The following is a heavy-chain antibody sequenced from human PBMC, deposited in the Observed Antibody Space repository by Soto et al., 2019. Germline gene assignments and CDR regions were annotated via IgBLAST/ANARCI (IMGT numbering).Heavy chain of an antibody. CDR3: AKGGVVATIFLLFGY. Sequence: EVQLLESGGGLVQPGGSLRLSCAASGFTFSSYAMSWVRQAPGKGLEWVSAISGSGGSTYYAASVKGRFTISRDNSKNTLYLQMNSLRAEDTAVYYCAKGGVVATIFLLFGYWGQGTLVTVSS. D-gene: IGHD5-12*01. CDR1: GFTFSSYA. V-gene: IGHV3-23*01. CDR2: ISGSGGST. J-gene: IGHJ4*02.